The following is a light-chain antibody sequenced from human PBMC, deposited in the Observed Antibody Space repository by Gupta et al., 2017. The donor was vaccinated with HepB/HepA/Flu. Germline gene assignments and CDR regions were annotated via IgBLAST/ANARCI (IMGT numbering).Light chain of an antibody. CDR2: YDS. CDR3: QVWDSSSALYV. CDR1: NIGSKS. V-gene: IGLV3-21*04. Sequence: SYVLTQPPSVSVAPGKTARITCGGNNIGSKSVHWCQQKPGQAPVLVIYYDSDRPSGIPERFSGSNSGNTATLTIXRXEAGDEXDYYCQVWDSSSALYVFGTGTKVTVL. J-gene: IGLJ1*01.